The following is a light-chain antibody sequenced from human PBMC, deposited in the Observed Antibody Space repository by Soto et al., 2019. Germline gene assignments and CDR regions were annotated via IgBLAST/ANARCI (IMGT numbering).Light chain of an antibody. CDR2: EGS. CDR3: CSYAGSVV. Sequence: QSVLTQPASVSGSPGQSITISGTGTSSYVGSYNLVSWYQQHPGKAPKLMIYEGSKRPSGVSNRFSGSKSGNTASLTISGLQAEDEADYYCCSYAGSVVFGGGTTLTVL. J-gene: IGLJ2*01. CDR1: SSYVGSYNL. V-gene: IGLV2-23*01.